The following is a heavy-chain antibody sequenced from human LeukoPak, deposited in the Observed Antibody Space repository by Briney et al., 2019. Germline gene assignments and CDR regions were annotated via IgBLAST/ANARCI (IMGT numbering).Heavy chain of an antibody. Sequence: PGGSLRLSCAASGFTFSTYAMHWVRQAPGKGLEWVAVISYDGSSKYYADSVKGRFTISRDNSKNTLYLQMNSLRAEDTAVYYCAKTGNPPTGDYWGQGTLVTVSS. CDR1: GFTFSTYA. CDR2: ISYDGSSK. CDR3: AKTGNPPTGDY. V-gene: IGHV3-30*04. D-gene: IGHD1-1*01. J-gene: IGHJ4*02.